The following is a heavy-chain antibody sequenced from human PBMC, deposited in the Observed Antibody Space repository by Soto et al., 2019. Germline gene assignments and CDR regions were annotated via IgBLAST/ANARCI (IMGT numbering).Heavy chain of an antibody. J-gene: IGHJ4*02. V-gene: IGHV1-3*01. CDR3: LVVVAATRPDY. D-gene: IGHD2-15*01. Sequence: ASVKVSCKASGYTFTSYAMHWVRQAPGQRLEWMGWINAGNGNTKYSQKFQGRVTITRDTSASTAYMELSSLRPEDTAVYYCLVVVAATRPDYWGQGTLVTVSS. CDR2: INAGNGNT. CDR1: GYTFTSYA.